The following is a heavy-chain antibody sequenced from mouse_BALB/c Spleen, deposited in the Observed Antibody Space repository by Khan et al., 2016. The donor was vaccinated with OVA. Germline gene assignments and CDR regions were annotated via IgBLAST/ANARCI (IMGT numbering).Heavy chain of an antibody. D-gene: IGHD2-14*01. CDR1: GFTFPNYG. CDR3: ARVGYNGTMDC. CDR2: LNTYTGKP. Sequence: QVQLQQSGPELKKPGETVQISCKSSGFTFPNYGMNWVKHTPGKGLKWLGWLNTYTGKPTFSDDFTGRFAFSLETSASLAFLQLNSLKKEDTATYVCARVGYNGTMDCWGQGTSVTVSS. J-gene: IGHJ4*01. V-gene: IGHV9-3-1*01.